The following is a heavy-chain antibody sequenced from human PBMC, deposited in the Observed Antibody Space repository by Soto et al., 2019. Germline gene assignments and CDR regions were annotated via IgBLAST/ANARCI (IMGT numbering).Heavy chain of an antibody. CDR2: ISYDGSNK. V-gene: IGHV3-30*18. CDR1: GFTFSSYA. D-gene: IGHD6-13*01. J-gene: IGHJ4*02. CDR3: AEDQRGGQQLGDY. Sequence: QVQLVESGGGVVQPGRSLRLSCAASGFTFSSYAMHWVRQAPGKGLEWVAVISYDGSNKYYADSVKGRFTISRDNSKNTLYLQMNSLRAEDTAVYYCAEDQRGGQQLGDYWGQGTLVTVSS.